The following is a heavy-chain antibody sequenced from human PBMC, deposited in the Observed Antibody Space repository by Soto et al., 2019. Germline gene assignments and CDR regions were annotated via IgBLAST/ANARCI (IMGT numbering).Heavy chain of an antibody. CDR3: IREMDAGGLDN. CDR1: AFNIPDRA. Sequence: EVRLVESGGGSVQPGMSLRLSCVGSAFNIPDRAMHWVRQAPGKGLEWVSGIYWNSARIDYADSVKGRFTISRDNAKNSPYMQMNRLKTEDKAFYYCIREMDAGGLDNWRQGTLLTVSS. J-gene: IGHJ4*02. V-gene: IGHV3-9*01. D-gene: IGHD3-16*01. CDR2: IYWNSARI.